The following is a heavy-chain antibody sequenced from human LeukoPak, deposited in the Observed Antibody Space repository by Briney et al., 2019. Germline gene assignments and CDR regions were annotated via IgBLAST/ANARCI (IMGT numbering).Heavy chain of an antibody. D-gene: IGHD3-22*01. CDR3: ARVYETNGYLY. CDR2: IRHDSSDI. Sequence: GGSLRLSCAASGFTFSAYSMNWVRQAPGKGLEWISFIRHDSSDIYDADSVKGRFTISRDNAKNTVYLQMNSLRVEDTAVYYCARVYETNGYLYWGQGSLVTVSS. V-gene: IGHV3-21*05. CDR1: GFTFSAYS. J-gene: IGHJ4*02.